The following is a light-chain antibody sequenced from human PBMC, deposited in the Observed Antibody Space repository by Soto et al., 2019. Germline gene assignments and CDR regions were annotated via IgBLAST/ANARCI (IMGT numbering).Light chain of an antibody. CDR3: QQYGSSPWT. Sequence: EIVLTQSPGALSLSPGERATLSCRASQSVSIDLAWYQQTPGQAPRLLIYGASTRATGIPVRFSGSASGTEFTLTISRLETEDFAVYYCQQYGSSPWTFGQGTKVDLK. CDR2: GAS. CDR1: QSVSID. J-gene: IGKJ1*01. V-gene: IGKV3-20*01.